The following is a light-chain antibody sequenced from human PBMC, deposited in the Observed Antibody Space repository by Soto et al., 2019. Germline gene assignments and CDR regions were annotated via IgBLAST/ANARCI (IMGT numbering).Light chain of an antibody. Sequence: QSALTQPASVSGSAGQSITISCSGTMRDVGAYNLVSWYQQHPGTSPKLIIYEVRNRPSGISSRFSGSRSGNTASLNISGLQPEDEGASYCSAYTARSTLVFGGVTKVTVL. CDR1: MRDVGAYNL. CDR2: EVR. CDR3: SAYTARSTLV. J-gene: IGLJ3*02. V-gene: IGLV2-14*01.